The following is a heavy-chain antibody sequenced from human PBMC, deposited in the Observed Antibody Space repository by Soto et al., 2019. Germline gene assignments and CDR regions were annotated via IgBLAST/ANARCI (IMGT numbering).Heavy chain of an antibody. CDR1: GLIFSEVW. D-gene: IGHD1-1*01. Sequence: GGSLRLSCAASGLIFSEVWMTWVRRAPGKGLEWVGRIKTKPDDGTIDYAAPVRGRFTISRDDSKNTLYLQMTSLTPDDTGVYYCTTSNLGVDFWGPGTLVTVSS. V-gene: IGHV3-15*01. J-gene: IGHJ4*02. CDR2: IKTKPDDGTI. CDR3: TTSNLGVDF.